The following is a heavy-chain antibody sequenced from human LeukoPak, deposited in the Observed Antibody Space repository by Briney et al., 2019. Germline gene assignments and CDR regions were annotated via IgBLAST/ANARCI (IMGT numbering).Heavy chain of an antibody. CDR1: GGSISSYY. CDR3: ARPGEYSSGWYPRYYYYMDV. V-gene: IGHV4-34*01. CDR2: INHSGST. Sequence: SETLSLTCTVSGGSISSYYWSWIRQPPGKGLEWIGEINHSGSTNYNPSLKSRVTISVDTSKNQFSLKLSSVTAADTAVYYCARPGEYSSGWYPRYYYYMDVWGKGTTVTVSS. J-gene: IGHJ6*03. D-gene: IGHD6-19*01.